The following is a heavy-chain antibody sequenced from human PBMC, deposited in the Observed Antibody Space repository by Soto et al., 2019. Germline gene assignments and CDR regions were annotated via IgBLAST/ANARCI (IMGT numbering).Heavy chain of an antibody. V-gene: IGHV3-66*01. J-gene: IGHJ4*02. D-gene: IGHD1-7*01. CDR2: IYMHGRT. CDR1: GLDVTDNN. CDR3: ARAEVNYDPFDF. Sequence: EVQLMESGGAVVQPGESLRLSCAAHGLDVTDNNMAWVRQAPGKGLEWVAIIYMHGRTYYADSVKGRFTVSRDRSTNTAYLQMNSLRGNDTAVYYCARAEVNYDPFDFWGLGTVVTVSS.